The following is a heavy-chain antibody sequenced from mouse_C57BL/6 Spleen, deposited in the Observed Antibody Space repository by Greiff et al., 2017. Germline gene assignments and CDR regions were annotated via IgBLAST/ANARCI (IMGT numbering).Heavy chain of an antibody. CDR1: GYTFTSYW. CDR2: IHPNSGST. Sequence: QVQLQQPGAELVKPGASVKMSCKASGYTFTSYWMHWVKQRPGQGLEWIGMIHPNSGSTNYNEKFKSKATLTVDKSSSTAYMQLSSLTSDDSAVYYVARIGAYYSNYEVAMDDWGQGTSVTVSS. CDR3: ARIGAYYSNYEVAMDD. V-gene: IGHV1-64*01. D-gene: IGHD2-5*01. J-gene: IGHJ4*01.